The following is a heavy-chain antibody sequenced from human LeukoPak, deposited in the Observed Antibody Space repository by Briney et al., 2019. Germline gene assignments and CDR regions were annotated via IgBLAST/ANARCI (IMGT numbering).Heavy chain of an antibody. CDR3: ARSPYYDFWSGYFDY. Sequence: ASVKVSCKAPGGTFSSYAISWVRQAPGQGPEWMGGIIPIFGTANYAQKFQGRVTITTDESTSTAYMELSSLRSEDAAVYYCARSPYYDFWSGYFDYWGQGTLVTVSS. CDR2: IIPIFGTA. J-gene: IGHJ4*02. CDR1: GGTFSSYA. V-gene: IGHV1-69*05. D-gene: IGHD3-3*01.